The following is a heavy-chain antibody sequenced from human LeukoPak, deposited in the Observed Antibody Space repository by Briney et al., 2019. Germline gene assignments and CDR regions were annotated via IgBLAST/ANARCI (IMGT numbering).Heavy chain of an antibody. V-gene: IGHV4-30-4*01. CDR2: IYYSGST. CDR3: ARGAFGGVIVTKGIDP. Sequence: PSQTLSLTCTVSGGSISSGDYSWSWIRQPPGKGLEWIGYIYYSGSTYYNPSLKSRVTISVDASKNQFSLKLSSVTAADTAVYYCARGAFGGVIVTKGIDPWGQGTLVTVSS. D-gene: IGHD3-16*02. J-gene: IGHJ5*02. CDR1: GGSISSGDYS.